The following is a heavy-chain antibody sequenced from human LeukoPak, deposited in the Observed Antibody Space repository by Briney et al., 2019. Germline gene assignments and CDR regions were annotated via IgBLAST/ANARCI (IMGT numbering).Heavy chain of an antibody. D-gene: IGHD4-17*01. Sequence: AGGSLRLSCAASGFTFSSYEMNWVRQAPGKGLEWVSYISSSGSTIYYADSVKGRFTISRDNAKNSLYLQMNSLRAEDTAVYYCAREAMTTVTRDDYWGQGTLVTVSS. V-gene: IGHV3-48*03. CDR1: GFTFSSYE. CDR2: ISSSGSTI. CDR3: AREAMTTVTRDDY. J-gene: IGHJ4*02.